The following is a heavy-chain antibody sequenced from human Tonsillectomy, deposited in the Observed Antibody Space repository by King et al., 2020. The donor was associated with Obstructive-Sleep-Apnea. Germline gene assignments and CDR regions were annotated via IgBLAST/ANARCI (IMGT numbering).Heavy chain of an antibody. V-gene: IGHV5-10-1*03. J-gene: IGHJ5*02. CDR1: GYSFTSYW. Sequence: VQLVESGAEVKKPGESLRISCKGSGYSFTSYWISWVRQMPGKGLEWMGRIDPSDSYTNYSPSFQGHVTISADKSISTAYLQWSSLKASDTAMYYCARDPSSSWYGPPPFDPWGQGTLVTVSS. CDR2: IDPSDSYT. CDR3: ARDPSSSWYGPPPFDP. D-gene: IGHD6-13*01.